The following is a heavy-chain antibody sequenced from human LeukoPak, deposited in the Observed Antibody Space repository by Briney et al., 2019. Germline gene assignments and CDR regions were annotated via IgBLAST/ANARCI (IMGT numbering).Heavy chain of an antibody. CDR3: ARVSATDAFDI. D-gene: IGHD3-10*01. CDR1: GGSISSGGYS. Sequence: SETLSLTCAVSGGSISSGGYSWSWIRQPPGKGLEWIGYIYHSGSTYYNPSLKSRVTISVDRSKHQFSLKLSSVTAADTAVYYCARVSATDAFDIWGQGTMVTVPS. V-gene: IGHV4-30-2*01. J-gene: IGHJ3*02. CDR2: IYHSGST.